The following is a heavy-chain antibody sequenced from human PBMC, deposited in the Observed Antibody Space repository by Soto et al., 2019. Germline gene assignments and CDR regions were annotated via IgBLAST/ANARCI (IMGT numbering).Heavy chain of an antibody. CDR3: AKYLSFLTLDLYYYYYGMDV. D-gene: IGHD7-27*01. V-gene: IGHV3-30*18. CDR2: ISYDGSNK. Sequence: GGSLRLSCAASGFTFSSYGMHWVRQAPGKVLEWVAVISYDGSNKYYADSVKGRFTISRDNSKNTLYLQMNSLRAEDTAVYYCAKYLSFLTLDLYYYYYGMDVWGQWTTVTVSS. J-gene: IGHJ6*02. CDR1: GFTFSSYG.